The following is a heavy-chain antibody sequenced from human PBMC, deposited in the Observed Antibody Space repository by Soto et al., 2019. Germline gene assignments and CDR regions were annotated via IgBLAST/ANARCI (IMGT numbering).Heavy chain of an antibody. D-gene: IGHD5-12*01. CDR3: ARAPTWAHIVATPHFDS. V-gene: IGHV1-46*03. Sequence: QVQLVQSGAEVKKPGASVKVSCKASGYTFTSYYMHWVRQAPGQGLEWMGIINPSGGSTSYAQKFQGRVTMARDTSTSTVYMELSSLRSEDTAVYYCARAPTWAHIVATPHFDSWGQGTLVTVSS. CDR1: GYTFTSYY. CDR2: INPSGGST. J-gene: IGHJ4*02.